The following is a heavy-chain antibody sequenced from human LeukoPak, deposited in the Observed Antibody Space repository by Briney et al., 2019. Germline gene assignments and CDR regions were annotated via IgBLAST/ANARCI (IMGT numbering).Heavy chain of an antibody. Sequence: PGGSLRLSCAASGFTFSSYWMSWVRQAPGKGLEWVANIKQDGSEKYYVDSVKGRFTISRDNAKNSLYLQMNSLRAEDTAVYYCAREYYDILTGYYLYYYYYYMDVWGKGTTVTVSS. CDR3: AREYYDILTGYYLYYYYYYMDV. CDR1: GFTFSSYW. V-gene: IGHV3-7*01. J-gene: IGHJ6*03. CDR2: IKQDGSEK. D-gene: IGHD3-9*01.